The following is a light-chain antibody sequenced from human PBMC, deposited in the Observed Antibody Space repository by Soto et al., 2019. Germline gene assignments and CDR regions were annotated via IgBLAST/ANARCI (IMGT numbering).Light chain of an antibody. CDR3: KQYDVYSK. CDR1: QGISTW. J-gene: IGKJ1*01. Sequence: DIQITHSPSSVSASVVDRVTITFLASQGISTWLAWYQQKPGIAPKLLIYKASTLQDGVPPRFSGSGFGREFTLTISSLQPDDCGLYYCKQYDVYSKFGQGTKVDIK. V-gene: IGKV1-5*03. CDR2: KAS.